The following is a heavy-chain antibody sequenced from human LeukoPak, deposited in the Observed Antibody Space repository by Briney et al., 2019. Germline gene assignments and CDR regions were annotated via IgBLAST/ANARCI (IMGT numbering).Heavy chain of an antibody. CDR2: ISGSGNTA. V-gene: IGHV3-23*01. Sequence: PGGSLRLSCAASGFTFSSYAMSWVRQAPGKGLEWVSAISGSGNTAYYADSVKGRSTISRDNSKKTLYLQMKSLRAEDTAAYYCAKEGIAGPYDVFDIWGQGTMVTVSS. CDR3: AKEGIAGPYDVFDI. CDR1: GFTFSSYA. D-gene: IGHD6-13*01. J-gene: IGHJ3*02.